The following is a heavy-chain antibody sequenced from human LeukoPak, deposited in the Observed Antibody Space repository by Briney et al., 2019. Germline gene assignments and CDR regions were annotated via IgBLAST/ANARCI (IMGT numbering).Heavy chain of an antibody. D-gene: IGHD3-3*01. CDR1: GFTFSSYS. CDR2: ISSSSSYI. Sequence: PGGSLRLSCAASGFTFSSYSMNWVRQAPGKGLEWVSSISSSSSYIYYADSVKGRSTISRDNAKNSLYLQMNSLRAEDTAVYYCARGDLITIFGVVSPGYFDYWGQGTLVTVSS. CDR3: ARGDLITIFGVVSPGYFDY. V-gene: IGHV3-21*01. J-gene: IGHJ4*02.